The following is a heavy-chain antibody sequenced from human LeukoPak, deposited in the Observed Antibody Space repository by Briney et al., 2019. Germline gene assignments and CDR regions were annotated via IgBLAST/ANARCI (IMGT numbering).Heavy chain of an antibody. V-gene: IGHV3-23*01. CDR3: AKDQGSGWAYNRFDP. CDR2: ISGSGGST. J-gene: IGHJ5*02. D-gene: IGHD6-19*01. Sequence: GGSLRLSCAASGFTFSSYAMSWVRQAPGKGLEWVSAISGSGGSTYYADSVKGRFTISRDNSKNTLYLQMNSLRAEDTAVYYCAKDQGSGWAYNRFDPWGQGTLVTVSS. CDR1: GFTFSSYA.